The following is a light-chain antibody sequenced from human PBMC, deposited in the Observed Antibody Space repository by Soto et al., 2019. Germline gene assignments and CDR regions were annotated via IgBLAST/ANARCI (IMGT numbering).Light chain of an antibody. CDR3: EAWEDRRYGAV. V-gene: IGLV1-44*01. CDR1: SSNIGANP. J-gene: IGLJ2*01. Sequence: QSVLTQPPSASGTPGQRVTISCSGSSSNIGANPINWYQQLPGTAPKLLIYNNDQRPSGVPDRFSASKSGTSASLAISGLQSGDEADYYCEAWEDRRYGAVLGGGTQLPVL. CDR2: NND.